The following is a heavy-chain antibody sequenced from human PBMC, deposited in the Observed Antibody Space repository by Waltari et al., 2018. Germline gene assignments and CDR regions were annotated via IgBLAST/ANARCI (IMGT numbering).Heavy chain of an antibody. CDR2: IYYSGST. Sequence: QVQLQESGPGLVKPSETLSLTCTVSGGSISSHYWSWIRQPPGKGLEWIGYIYYSGSTNYNPSLKSRVTISVDTSKNQFSLKLSSVTAADTAVYYCARSSASGELLTYYYYGMDVWGQGTTVTVSS. CDR3: ARSSASGELLTYYYYGMDV. CDR1: GGSISSHY. D-gene: IGHD1-26*01. J-gene: IGHJ6*02. V-gene: IGHV4-59*11.